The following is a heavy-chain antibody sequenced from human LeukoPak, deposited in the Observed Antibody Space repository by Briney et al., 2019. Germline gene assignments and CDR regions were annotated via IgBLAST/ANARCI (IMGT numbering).Heavy chain of an antibody. CDR1: GFIFSSYA. D-gene: IGHD3-3*01. Sequence: GGSLRLSCAASGFIFSSYAMTWVRQAPGKGLEWVSSISGSGGSTYYADSVKGRFTISRDNSKNTLYLQMNSLRDEDTAVYYCAKDFFGVVADAFDIWGQGTMVTVSS. CDR3: AKDFFGVVADAFDI. V-gene: IGHV3-23*01. CDR2: ISGSGGST. J-gene: IGHJ3*02.